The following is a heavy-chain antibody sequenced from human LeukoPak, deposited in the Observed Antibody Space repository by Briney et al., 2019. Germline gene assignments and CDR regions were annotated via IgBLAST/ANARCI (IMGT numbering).Heavy chain of an antibody. CDR2: IYNSGST. Sequence: NSSETLSLTCTVSGCSISSYYWSWIRQPPEKGLEWIGYIYNSGSTSYNPSLKSRVTISVDTSKNQFSLKLSSVTAADTAVYYCARARELFYFDYWGQGTLVTVSS. J-gene: IGHJ4*02. V-gene: IGHV4-59*01. CDR3: ARARELFYFDY. D-gene: IGHD3-10*01. CDR1: GCSISSYY.